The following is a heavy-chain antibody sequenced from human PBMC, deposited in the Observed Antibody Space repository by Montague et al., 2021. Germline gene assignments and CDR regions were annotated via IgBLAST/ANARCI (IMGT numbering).Heavy chain of an antibody. CDR1: GFIFRNYA. Sequence: SLRLSCATSGFIFRNYAMNWVRQAPGKGLEWVSRISESGDQTDYADSVKGRFTISRDNSKNTLYVQMNSLRVEDTAVYYCAMQYLEDSWGQGTLVTVSS. D-gene: IGHD1-1*01. J-gene: IGHJ5*02. V-gene: IGHV3-23*01. CDR2: ISESGDQT. CDR3: AMQYLEDS.